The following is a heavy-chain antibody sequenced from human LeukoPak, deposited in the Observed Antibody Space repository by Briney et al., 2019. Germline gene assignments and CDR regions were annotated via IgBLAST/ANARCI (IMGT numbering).Heavy chain of an antibody. CDR1: GYTFTGYY. J-gene: IGHJ4*02. CDR2: INPNSGGT. V-gene: IGHV1-2*02. D-gene: IGHD3-16*02. Sequence: ASVKVSCKASGYTFTGYYMHRVRQAPGQGLEWMGWINPNSGGTNYAQKFQGRVTMTRDTSISTAYMELSRLRSDDTAVYYCARGAYYDYVWGSYRPEGFDYWGQGTLVTVSS. CDR3: ARGAYYDYVWGSYRPEGFDY.